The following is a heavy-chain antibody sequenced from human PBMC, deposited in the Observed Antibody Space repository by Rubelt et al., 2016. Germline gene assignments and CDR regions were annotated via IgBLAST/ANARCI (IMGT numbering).Heavy chain of an antibody. V-gene: IGHV4-39*07. CDR2: ISHSGST. Sequence: QLQLQESGPGLVKPSETLSLTCTVSGGSISSSGYYWGWVRQPPGKGLEWIGQISHSGSTTYNPSLQSRVTMAVETSKNQFSRKLGSVTAADTAVYYCAIMTTVTTYAFDIWGQGTLVTVSS. CDR1: GGSISSSGYY. J-gene: IGHJ3*02. CDR3: AIMTTVTTYAFDI. D-gene: IGHD4-17*01.